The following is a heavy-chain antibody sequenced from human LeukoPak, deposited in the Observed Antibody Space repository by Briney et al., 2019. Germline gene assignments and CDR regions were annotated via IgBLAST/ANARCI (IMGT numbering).Heavy chain of an antibody. CDR3: ARPVLGQWLVYNY. Sequence: GGSLRLSCAASGFTFSSYWMSWVRQAPGKGLEWVANIKQDGSEKYYVDSVKGRFTISRDNAKNSLYLQMNGLRAEDTAVYYCARPVLGQWLVYNYWGQGTLVTVSS. V-gene: IGHV3-7*03. CDR1: GFTFSSYW. J-gene: IGHJ4*02. D-gene: IGHD6-19*01. CDR2: IKQDGSEK.